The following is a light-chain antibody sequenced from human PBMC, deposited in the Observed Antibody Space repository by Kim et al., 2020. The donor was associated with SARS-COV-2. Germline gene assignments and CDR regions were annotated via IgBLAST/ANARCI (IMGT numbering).Light chain of an antibody. J-gene: IGLJ1*01. Sequence: SYELTQPPSVSVSPGQTASITCSGYKLGDKYVSWYQQKPGQSPVVVIYQDNQRHSGIPERFSGSNSGNTATLTISGTQAMDEADYYCQAWDSSTHNYVFG. CDR2: QDN. V-gene: IGLV3-1*01. CDR1: KLGDKY. CDR3: QAWDSSTHNYV.